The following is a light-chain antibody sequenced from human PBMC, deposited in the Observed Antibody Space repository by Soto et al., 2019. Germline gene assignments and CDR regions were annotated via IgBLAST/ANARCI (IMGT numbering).Light chain of an antibody. V-gene: IGKV1-39*01. CDR2: AAS. J-gene: IGKJ2*01. CDR3: QQSYSTPPVT. CDR1: QSISSY. Sequence: DIQMTQSPSSLSASVGDRVTITCRASQSISSYLNWYQQKPGKAPKLLIYAASSLQSGVPSRFSGSGSGTDFTLTISSLQPEDFATYYCQQSYSTPPVTFGQGTNLEIK.